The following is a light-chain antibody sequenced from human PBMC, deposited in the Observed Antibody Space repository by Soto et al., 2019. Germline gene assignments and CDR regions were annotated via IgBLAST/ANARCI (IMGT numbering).Light chain of an antibody. Sequence: ESMLTQSPGTLSLSPGERATLSCRASQSVSTRYLAWYQQKPGQAPRLLIYGASIRATGIPDRFSGSESGTDFTLTISRLEPEDFAVYYCHQFGSSPPAFTFGQGTKWEI. CDR3: HQFGSSPPAFT. CDR2: GAS. V-gene: IGKV3-20*01. J-gene: IGKJ2*01. CDR1: QSVSTRY.